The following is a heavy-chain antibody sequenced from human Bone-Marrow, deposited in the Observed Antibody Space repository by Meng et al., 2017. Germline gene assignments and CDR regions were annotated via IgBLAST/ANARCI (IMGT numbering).Heavy chain of an antibody. D-gene: IGHD6-13*01. CDR2: IIPIFGTA. J-gene: IGHJ4*02. CDR1: GGTFSSYA. V-gene: IGHV1-69*13. Sequence: SVKVSCKASGGTFSSYAISWVRQAPGQGLEWMGGIIPIFGTANYAQKFQGRVTITADESTSTAYMELSSLRSEDTAVYYCAREGVFYSSPVVGTYYFDYWGQGTPVTVSS. CDR3: AREGVFYSSPVVGTYYFDY.